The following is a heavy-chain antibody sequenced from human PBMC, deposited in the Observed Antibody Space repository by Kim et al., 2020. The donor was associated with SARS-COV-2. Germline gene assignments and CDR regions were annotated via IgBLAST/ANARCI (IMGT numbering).Heavy chain of an antibody. V-gene: IGHV3-30*04. J-gene: IGHJ4*02. CDR3: ARDRGLEGFDY. CDR1: GFTFSSYA. D-gene: IGHD3-10*01. Sequence: GGSLRLSCAASGFTFSSYAMHWVRQAPGKGLEWVAVISYDGSNKYYADSVKGRFTISRDNSKNTLYLQMNSLRAEDTAVYYCARDRGLEGFDYWGQGTLVTVSS. CDR2: ISYDGSNK.